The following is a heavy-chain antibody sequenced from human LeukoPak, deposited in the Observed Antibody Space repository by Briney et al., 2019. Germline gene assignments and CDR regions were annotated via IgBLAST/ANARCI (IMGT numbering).Heavy chain of an antibody. Sequence: ASVKVSCTVSGYTFTGYFMHWGRQAAGHGVEWMGWIKPYSVGTNYAKTFPGRVNMTRDTSISTAYMELSRLRSDDTAVYYCARDLRGDPTNYYYYGMDVWGQGTTVTVSS. CDR1: GYTFTGYF. CDR3: ARDLRGDPTNYYYYGMDV. V-gene: IGHV1-2*02. J-gene: IGHJ6*02. CDR2: IKPYSVGT. D-gene: IGHD4-17*01.